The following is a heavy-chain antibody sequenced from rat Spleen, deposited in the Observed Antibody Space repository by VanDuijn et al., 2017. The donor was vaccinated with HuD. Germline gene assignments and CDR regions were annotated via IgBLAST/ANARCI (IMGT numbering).Heavy chain of an antibody. D-gene: IGHD1-2*01. CDR2: MWSDGDT. CDR1: GFSLTSYH. Sequence: QVQLKESGPGLVQPSQTLSLTCTVSGFSLTSYHVHWVRQPPGKGLEWMGVMWSDGDTSYNSALKSRLSISRDTSKNQVFLKMNSLKTEDTGVYYCARGGYYSSYIGWFAYWGQGTLVTVSS. J-gene: IGHJ3*01. CDR3: ARGGYYSSYIGWFAY. V-gene: IGHV2-32*01.